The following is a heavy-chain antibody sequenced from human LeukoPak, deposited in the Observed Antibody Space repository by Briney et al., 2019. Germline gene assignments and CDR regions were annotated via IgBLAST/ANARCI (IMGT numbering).Heavy chain of an antibody. D-gene: IGHD1-1*01. Sequence: GSLRLSCTASGFTFNNYGIHWVRQAPGKGLEWVAVVWYDGSNQHYADSVKGRFTISRDNSKSTLYLQMNSLRAEDTAIYYCARDKTGQNYYYGMDVWGQGTTITVSS. CDR3: ARDKTGQNYYYGMDV. J-gene: IGHJ6*02. V-gene: IGHV3-33*01. CDR2: VWYDGSNQ. CDR1: GFTFNNYG.